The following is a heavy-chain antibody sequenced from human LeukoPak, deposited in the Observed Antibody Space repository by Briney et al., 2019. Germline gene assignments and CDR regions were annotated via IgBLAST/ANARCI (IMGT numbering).Heavy chain of an antibody. V-gene: IGHV3-21*04. CDR2: ISGTSSYI. CDR3: AKRRSPMVRGVNVDY. CDR1: GFTFNTYG. D-gene: IGHD3-10*01. J-gene: IGHJ4*02. Sequence: GGSLRLSCAASGFTFNTYGMNWVRQAPGKGLEWVSSISGTSSYIYYADSVKGRFTISRDNSKNTLYLQMNSLRAEDTAVYYCAKRRSPMVRGVNVDYWGQGTLVTVSS.